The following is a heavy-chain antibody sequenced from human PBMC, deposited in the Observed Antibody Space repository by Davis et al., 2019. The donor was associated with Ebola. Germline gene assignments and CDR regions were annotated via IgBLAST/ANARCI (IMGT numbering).Heavy chain of an antibody. J-gene: IGHJ6*02. CDR2: ISTYNGNT. V-gene: IGHV1-18*04. CDR3: ARMAAAGTKLDV. CDR1: GYTFTSYG. Sequence: SVKVSCKASGYTFTSYGISWVRQAPRQGLEWMGWISTYNGNTNFAQKLQGRVTMTTDTSTSSAYMELRSLRSDDTAVYYCARMAAAGTKLDVWGQGTTVTVSS. D-gene: IGHD6-13*01.